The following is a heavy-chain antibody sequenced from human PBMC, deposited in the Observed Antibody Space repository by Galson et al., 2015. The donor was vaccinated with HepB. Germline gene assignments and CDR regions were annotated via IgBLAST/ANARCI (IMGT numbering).Heavy chain of an antibody. D-gene: IGHD5-18*01. CDR1: GFTFSGYS. V-gene: IGHV3-21*01. CDR3: ARDGYSYGQGDYYYMDV. J-gene: IGHJ6*03. CDR2: ISSSSSYI. Sequence: SLRLSCAASGFTFSGYSMNWVRQAPGKGLEWVSSISSSSSYIYYADSVKGRFTISRDNAKNSLYLQMNSLRAEDTAVYYCARDGYSYGQGDYYYMDVWGKGTTVTVSS.